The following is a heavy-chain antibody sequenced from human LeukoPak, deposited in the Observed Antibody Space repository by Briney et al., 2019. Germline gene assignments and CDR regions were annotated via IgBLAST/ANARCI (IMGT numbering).Heavy chain of an antibody. J-gene: IGHJ4*02. CDR2: ISYDGSNK. CDR3: AKDTVASSFDH. D-gene: IGHD5-12*01. Sequence: GGSLRLSCAASGFTFSSYAMHWVRQAPGKGLEWVAVISYDGSNKYYADSVKGRFTISRDNSKNTLHLQMNSLRAEDTAVYYCAKDTVASSFDHWGQGTLVTVCS. V-gene: IGHV3-30-3*01. CDR1: GFTFSSYA.